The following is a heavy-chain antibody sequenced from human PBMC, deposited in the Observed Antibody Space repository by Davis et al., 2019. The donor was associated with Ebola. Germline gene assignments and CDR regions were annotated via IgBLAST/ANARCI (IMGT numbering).Heavy chain of an antibody. CDR1: GYSFTIYW. J-gene: IGHJ4*02. Sequence: GESLKISCKGSGYSFTIYWIGWVRQMPGKGLEWMGIIYPGDSDTRYSPSFQGQVTISADKSISTAYLQWSSLKASDTAMYYCARGSSSWYFDFDYWGQGTLVTVSS. V-gene: IGHV5-51*01. D-gene: IGHD6-13*01. CDR3: ARGSSSWYFDFDY. CDR2: IYPGDSDT.